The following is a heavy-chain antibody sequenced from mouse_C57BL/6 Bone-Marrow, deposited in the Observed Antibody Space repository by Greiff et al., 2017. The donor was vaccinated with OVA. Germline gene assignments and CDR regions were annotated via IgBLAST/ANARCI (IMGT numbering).Heavy chain of an antibody. J-gene: IGHJ2*02. V-gene: IGHV1-59*01. D-gene: IGHD1-1*01. CDR3: AHYGSRLYLHY. CDR2: IAPSDSYI. Sequence: VQLQQPGAELVRPGTSVKLSCKASGYTFTNYWMHSVKQRPGQGLEWIGVIAPSDSYINYNQKFKGRATLTVDTSSSTAYMHLSSLTSEDSAVYYCAHYGSRLYLHYWGQGTSLTVSS. CDR1: GYTFTNYW.